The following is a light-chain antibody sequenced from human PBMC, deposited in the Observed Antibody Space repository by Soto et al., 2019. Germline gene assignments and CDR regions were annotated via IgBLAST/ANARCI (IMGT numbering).Light chain of an antibody. V-gene: IGKV3-20*01. CDR3: QQYGSSPQT. Sequence: EIVLTQSPGTLSLSPGERATLSCRASQSVRSSYLAWYQQKPGQAPRLLIYGASSRATGIPDRFSGSGSGTDFTLTISRLEPEDFAVYYCQQYGSSPQTFGQGTRLEI. J-gene: IGKJ5*01. CDR1: QSVRSSY. CDR2: GAS.